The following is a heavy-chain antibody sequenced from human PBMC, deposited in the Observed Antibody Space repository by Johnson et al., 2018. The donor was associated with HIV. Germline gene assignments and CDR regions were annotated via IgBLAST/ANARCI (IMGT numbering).Heavy chain of an antibody. CDR2: ISCDGSNK. V-gene: IGHV3-30*04. D-gene: IGHD6-6*01. CDR1: GFTFSSYA. Sequence: QVQLVESRGGVVQPGRSLRLSCAASGFTFSSYAMHWVRQAPGKGLEWVAVISCDGSNKYYADSVKGRLTVARDNSKNTLYLQKNSLMAEDTAVYYCARGDGAARQGDDAFDMWGQGTMVTVSS. J-gene: IGHJ3*02. CDR3: ARGDGAARQGDDAFDM.